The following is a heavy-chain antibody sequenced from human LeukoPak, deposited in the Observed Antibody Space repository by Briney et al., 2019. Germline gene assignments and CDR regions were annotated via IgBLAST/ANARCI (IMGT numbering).Heavy chain of an antibody. CDR1: GFTFSSYD. CDR3: ARGHMLTGYYNFAWFDP. CDR2: IGTAGDT. D-gene: IGHD3-9*01. Sequence: GGSLRLSCAASGFTFSSYDMHWVRQPTGKGLEWVSAIGTAGDTYYSHSVKGRFTISRENAKNSLYLHMNSLSAGDRAVYFCARGHMLTGYYNFAWFDPWGQGTLVTVSS. J-gene: IGHJ5*02. V-gene: IGHV3-13*01.